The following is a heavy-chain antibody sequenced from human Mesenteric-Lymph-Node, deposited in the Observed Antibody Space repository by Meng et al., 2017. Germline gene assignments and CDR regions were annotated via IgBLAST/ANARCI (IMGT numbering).Heavy chain of an antibody. V-gene: IGHV4-38-2*02. Sequence: SETLSLTCTVSGYSISSGYYWGWIRQPPGKGLEWIGSIYHSGSTYYNPSLKSRVTISVDTSKNQFSLKLSSVTAADTAVYYCARVWTGPGYFDYWGQGTLVTAPQ. CDR2: IYHSGST. CDR1: GYSISSGYY. D-gene: IGHD3/OR15-3a*01. CDR3: ARVWTGPGYFDY. J-gene: IGHJ4*02.